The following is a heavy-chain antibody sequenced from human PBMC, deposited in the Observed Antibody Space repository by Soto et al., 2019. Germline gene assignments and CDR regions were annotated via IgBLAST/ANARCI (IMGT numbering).Heavy chain of an antibody. Sequence: GGSLRLSCAASGFTSSSYAMSWVRQAPGKGLEWVSAISGSGGSTYYADSVKGRFTISRDNSKNTLYLQMNSLRAEDTAVYYCAKDPRNAYSSSWPIDYWGQGTLVTVSS. D-gene: IGHD6-13*01. V-gene: IGHV3-23*01. CDR2: ISGSGGST. CDR3: AKDPRNAYSSSWPIDY. CDR1: GFTSSSYA. J-gene: IGHJ4*02.